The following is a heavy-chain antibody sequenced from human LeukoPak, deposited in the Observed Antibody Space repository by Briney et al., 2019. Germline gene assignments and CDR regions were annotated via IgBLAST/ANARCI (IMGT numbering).Heavy chain of an antibody. V-gene: IGHV4-39*01. Sequence: PSETLSLTCTVSDGSISSSSYYWAWIRQPPGKGPEWIGSFYYSGSTCHNPSLKSRVTISGDTSKNQFSLKVSSVTAADTAVYYCARTHGYSYGYFDYWGQGTLVTVSS. J-gene: IGHJ4*02. D-gene: IGHD5-18*01. CDR2: FYYSGST. CDR3: ARTHGYSYGYFDY. CDR1: DGSISSSSYY.